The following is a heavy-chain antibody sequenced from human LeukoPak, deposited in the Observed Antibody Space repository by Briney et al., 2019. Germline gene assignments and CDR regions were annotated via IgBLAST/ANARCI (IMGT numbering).Heavy chain of an antibody. D-gene: IGHD3-3*01. CDR3: AGITIFGVDNDY. Sequence: SETLSLTCTVSGYSISSGYYWGWIRQPPGKGLEWIGSIYYSGSTYYNPSLKSRVTISVDTSKNQFSLKLSSVTAADTAVYYCAGITIFGVDNDYWGQGTLVTVSS. CDR2: IYYSGST. V-gene: IGHV4-38-2*02. CDR1: GYSISSGYY. J-gene: IGHJ4*02.